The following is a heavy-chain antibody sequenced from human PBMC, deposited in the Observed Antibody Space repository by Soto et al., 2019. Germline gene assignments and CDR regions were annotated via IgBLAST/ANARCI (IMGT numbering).Heavy chain of an antibody. CDR3: SRAGSVLWFGELLYTFDY. J-gene: IGHJ4*02. D-gene: IGHD3-10*01. V-gene: IGHV4-39*07. CDR2: IYYSGST. CDR1: GGSISSSSYY. Sequence: QLQLQESGPGLVKPSETLSLTCTVSGGSISSSSYYWGWIRQPPGKGLEWIGSIYYSGSTYYNPSLKSRVTMSVESSKNQFSLKLSSVTAADTAVYYCSRAGSVLWFGELLYTFDYWGQGTLVTVSS.